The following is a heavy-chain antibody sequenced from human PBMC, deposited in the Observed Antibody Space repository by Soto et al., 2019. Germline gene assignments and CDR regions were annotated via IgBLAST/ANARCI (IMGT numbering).Heavy chain of an antibody. CDR1: GYTFTGYY. CDR3: ARPYYYDSSVPYGMDV. CDR2: INPNSGGT. V-gene: IGHV1-2*02. D-gene: IGHD3-22*01. Sequence: ASVKVFCKAAGYTFTGYYMHWVRQAPGQGLEWMGWINPNSGGTNYAQKFQGRVTMTRDTSISTAYMELSRLRSDDTAVYYCARPYYYDSSVPYGMDVWGQGTTVTVSS. J-gene: IGHJ6*02.